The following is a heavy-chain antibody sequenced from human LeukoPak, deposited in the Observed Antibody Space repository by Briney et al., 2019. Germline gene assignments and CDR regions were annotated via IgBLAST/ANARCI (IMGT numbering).Heavy chain of an antibody. J-gene: IGHJ5*02. Sequence: SVKVSCKASGGTFSSYAISWVRQGPGQGLQWMGGIIPIFGTANYAQKFQGRVTITADESTSTAYMELSSLSPEDPAVYYCARDIDPNKYSSSWFDPWGQGTLVTVSS. CDR1: GGTFSSYA. CDR2: IIPIFGTA. CDR3: ARDIDPNKYSSSWFDP. V-gene: IGHV1-69*01. D-gene: IGHD6-13*01.